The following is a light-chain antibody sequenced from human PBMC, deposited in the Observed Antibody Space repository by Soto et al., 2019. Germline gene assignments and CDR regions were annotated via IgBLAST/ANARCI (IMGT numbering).Light chain of an antibody. J-gene: IGKJ5*01. CDR3: QQYNNWPPIP. Sequence: EIVMTQSPATLSVSPGESATLSCRARQSVSSNLAWYQQKPGQAPRLLIYGASTRATGIPARFSGSGSGTEFTLTISSLQSEDFAVYYCQQYNNWPPIPFGQGTRLEIK. CDR2: GAS. V-gene: IGKV3-15*01. CDR1: QSVSSN.